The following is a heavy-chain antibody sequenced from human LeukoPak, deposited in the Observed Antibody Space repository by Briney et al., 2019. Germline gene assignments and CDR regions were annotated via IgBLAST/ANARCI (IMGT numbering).Heavy chain of an antibody. CDR3: ARDFSILVEYNWFDP. CDR2: INPNSGGT. J-gene: IGHJ5*02. D-gene: IGHD2-8*02. CDR1: GYTFTGYY. Sequence: ASVKVSCKASGYTFTGYYMHWVRQAPGQGLEWMGWINPNSGGTNYAQKFQGRVTMTRDTSISTAYMELSRLRSDGTAVYYCARDFSILVEYNWFDPWGQGTLVTVSS. V-gene: IGHV1-2*02.